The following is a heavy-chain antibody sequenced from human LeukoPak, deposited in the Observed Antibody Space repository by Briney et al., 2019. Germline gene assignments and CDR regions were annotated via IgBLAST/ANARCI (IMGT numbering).Heavy chain of an antibody. V-gene: IGHV3-53*01. J-gene: IGHJ4*02. CDR1: GFTVSSNY. CDR3: ARVRKYSSSWYLDY. Sequence: GGSLRLSCAASGFTVSSNYMSWVRQAPGKGLEWVSVIYSGGSTYYADSVKGRFTISRDNSKNTLYLQMNSLRAEDTAVYYCARVRKYSSSWYLDYWGQGTPVTVSS. D-gene: IGHD6-13*01. CDR2: IYSGGST.